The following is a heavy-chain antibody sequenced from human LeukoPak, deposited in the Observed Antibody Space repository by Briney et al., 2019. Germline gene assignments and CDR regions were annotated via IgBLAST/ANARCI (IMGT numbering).Heavy chain of an antibody. J-gene: IGHJ4*02. V-gene: IGHV4-34*01. CDR1: GGSFSGYY. D-gene: IGHD7-27*01. CDR3: VRQPTWGVN. Sequence: PSETLSLTCAVYGGSFSGYYRTWIRQPPGKGLEWIGEINHSGSTSYNPSLKSRVTISLDTSKNQFFLKLASVTAADTAVYYCVRQPTWGVNWGQGTLVTVFS. CDR2: INHSGST.